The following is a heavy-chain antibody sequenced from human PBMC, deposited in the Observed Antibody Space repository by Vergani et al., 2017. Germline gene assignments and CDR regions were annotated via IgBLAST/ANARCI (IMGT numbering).Heavy chain of an antibody. CDR1: GGSISGVSYY. CDR2: IYYSGRT. J-gene: IGHJ4*02. D-gene: IGHD1-26*01. CDR3: ARDSAVGGTFDS. Sequence: QVQLQESGPGLVKPSQSLSLTCTFSGGSISGVSYYLSWVRQPAGKGLEWIGRIYYSGRTDYNPSLESRVTISVDTSKNTFSLKLNSVTAADTAIYYCARDSAVGGTFDSWGQGTLVSVSS. V-gene: IGHV4-61*02.